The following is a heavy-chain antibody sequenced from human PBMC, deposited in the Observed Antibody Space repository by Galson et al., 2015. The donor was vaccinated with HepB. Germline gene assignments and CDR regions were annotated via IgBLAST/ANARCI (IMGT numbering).Heavy chain of an antibody. CDR2: ISASGSST. J-gene: IGHJ4*02. CDR1: GFTFSSYA. CDR3: ANQGTWEPPNS. V-gene: IGHV3-23*01. D-gene: IGHD1-26*01. Sequence: SLRLSCAASGFTFSSYAMSWVRQAPGKGLEWVSAISASGSSTYYAGSVKGRFTISRDNSKNTLYLQLNSLRAEDTAIYYCANQGTWEPPNSWGQGTLVTASS.